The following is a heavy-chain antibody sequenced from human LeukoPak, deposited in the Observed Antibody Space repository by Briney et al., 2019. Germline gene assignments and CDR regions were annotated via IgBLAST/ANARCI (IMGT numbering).Heavy chain of an antibody. V-gene: IGHV4-34*01. CDR2: INHSGST. Sequence: SETLSLTCAVYGGSFSGYYWSWIRQPPGKGLEWIGEINHSGSTNYNPSLKSRVTISVDTSKNQFSLKLSSVTAADTAVYYCARGSSNPPYYFDNWGQGTLVTVSS. CDR1: GGSFSGYY. D-gene: IGHD6-6*01. CDR3: ARGSSNPPYYFDN. J-gene: IGHJ4*02.